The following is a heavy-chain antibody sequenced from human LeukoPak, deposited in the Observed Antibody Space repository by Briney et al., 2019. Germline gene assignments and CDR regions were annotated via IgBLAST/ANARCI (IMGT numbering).Heavy chain of an antibody. V-gene: IGHV3-33*01. CDR2: IWYVGSNK. CDR1: GFTSSSYG. D-gene: IGHD3-16*02. Sequence: PGRSLRLSCAASGFTSSSYGMHWVRHAPGKGLEWVAVIWYVGSNKYYADSVKGRFTISRDNSKNTLYLQMNSLRAEDTAVYYCARESNDYVWGSYRSFDYWGQGTLVTVSS. CDR3: ARESNDYVWGSYRSFDY. J-gene: IGHJ4*02.